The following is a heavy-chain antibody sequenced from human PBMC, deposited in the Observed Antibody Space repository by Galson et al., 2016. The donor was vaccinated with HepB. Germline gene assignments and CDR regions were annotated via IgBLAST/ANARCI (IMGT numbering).Heavy chain of an antibody. CDR1: GDSVTNDDTI. Sequence: CAISGDSVTNDDTIWNWIRQSPSRGLEWLGRTYYGSQWFNEYAVSVKSRITINSDTSRNQFSLQLDSATPDDTAAYFCTRGYMHTGMNVWGQGTTVTVSS. CDR2: TYYGSQWFN. D-gene: IGHD5-18*01. CDR3: TRGYMHTGMNV. J-gene: IGHJ6*02. V-gene: IGHV6-1*01.